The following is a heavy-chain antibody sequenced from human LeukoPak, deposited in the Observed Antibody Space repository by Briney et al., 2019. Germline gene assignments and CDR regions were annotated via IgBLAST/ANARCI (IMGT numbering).Heavy chain of an antibody. CDR1: GFSFSDAW. J-gene: IGHJ4*02. D-gene: IGHD3-10*01. CDR2: IESKTDGGTT. V-gene: IGHV3-15*04. Sequence: GGSLRLSRAASGFSFSDAWMSWVRQIPGKGLEWVGRIESKTDGGTTDYAAPVKGRFTISRDDSTNTLYLQMNSLKSEDTAVYYCTTYGSGRKFDYWGQGILVTVSS. CDR3: TTYGSGRKFDY.